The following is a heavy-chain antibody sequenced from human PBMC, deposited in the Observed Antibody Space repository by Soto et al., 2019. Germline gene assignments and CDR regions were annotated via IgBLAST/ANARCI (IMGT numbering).Heavy chain of an antibody. CDR2: IYDSGST. Sequence: PSETLSLTCSVSGDSLKNHYWSWIRHSPGKGLEWIGNIYDSGSTNYSPALKSRVSMSVDTSKNLFSLKMNSVTAALTAADYCGRSSMVPVDYFDFWGQGTVGTVSS. CDR1: GDSLKNHY. J-gene: IGHJ4*02. V-gene: IGHV4-59*11. CDR3: GRSSMVPVDYFDF. D-gene: IGHD3-10*01.